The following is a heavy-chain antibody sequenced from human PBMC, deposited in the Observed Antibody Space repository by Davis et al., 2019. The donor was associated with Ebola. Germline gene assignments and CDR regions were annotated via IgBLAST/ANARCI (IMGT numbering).Heavy chain of an antibody. Sequence: MPSETLSLTCAVSGDSISSSNWWSWVRQPPGKGLEWIGEIYHSGSTNYNPSLKSRVTISVDKAKNQFSLKLNSVTAADTAVYYCARDYYDSSGYLYYFDSWGQGTLVTVSS. J-gene: IGHJ4*02. CDR3: ARDYYDSSGYLYYFDS. D-gene: IGHD3-22*01. CDR2: IYHSGST. CDR1: GDSISSSNW. V-gene: IGHV4-4*02.